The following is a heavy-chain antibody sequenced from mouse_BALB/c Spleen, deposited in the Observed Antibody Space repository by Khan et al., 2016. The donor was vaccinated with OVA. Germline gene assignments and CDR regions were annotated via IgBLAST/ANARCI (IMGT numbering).Heavy chain of an antibody. CDR2: IDPENGNT. V-gene: IGHV14-1*02. CDR1: GFNIKDYY. J-gene: IGHJ3*01. Sequence: EVKLQESGAELVRPGALVKLSCKASGFNIKDYYMHWVKQRPEQGLVWIGRIDPENGNTIYDPKFQGKASITSDTSSKTAYLQLSSLTSEDTAVYYCTRDGYSPWFAYWGQGTLVTVSA. CDR3: TRDGYSPWFAY. D-gene: IGHD2-3*01.